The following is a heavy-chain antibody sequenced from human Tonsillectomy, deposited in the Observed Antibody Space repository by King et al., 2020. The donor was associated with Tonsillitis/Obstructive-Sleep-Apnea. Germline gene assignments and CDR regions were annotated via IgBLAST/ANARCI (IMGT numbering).Heavy chain of an antibody. CDR1: GFTFSAFA. CDR3: ARDLETATADYVMDV. Sequence: VQLVESGGGVVQPGRSLRLSCAASGFTFSAFALHWVRQAPGKGLEWVAVISYDGNNKYYTDSVKGRFTISRDSSKNTLYLQMNSLRAEDTAVYYCARDLETATADYVMDVWGQGTTVTVAS. V-gene: IGHV3-30*04. CDR2: ISYDGNNK. D-gene: IGHD5-24*01. J-gene: IGHJ6*02.